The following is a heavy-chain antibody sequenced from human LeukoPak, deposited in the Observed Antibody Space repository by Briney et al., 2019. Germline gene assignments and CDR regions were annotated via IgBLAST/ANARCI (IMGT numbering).Heavy chain of an antibody. V-gene: IGHV3-30*18. D-gene: IGHD2-15*01. J-gene: IGHJ6*04. CDR1: GFTFSSYG. Sequence: SGGSLRLSCAASGFTFSSYGMHWVRQAPGKGLEWVAVISYDGSNKYYADSVKGRFTISRDNSKNTLYLQMNSLRAEDTAVYYCAKDPKEGCSGGSCYVWRHYYYYYGMDVWGKGTTVTVSS. CDR2: ISYDGSNK. CDR3: AKDPKEGCSGGSCYVWRHYYYYYGMDV.